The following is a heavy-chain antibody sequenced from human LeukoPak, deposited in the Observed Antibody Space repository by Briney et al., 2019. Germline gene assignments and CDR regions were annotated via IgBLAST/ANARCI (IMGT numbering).Heavy chain of an antibody. CDR2: IYNGRTT. Sequence: SETLSLTCAVSGDSISSTSHHWGWIRQSPGKGLEWIGSIYNGRTTYYNPSLNSRVTISVLTSKNQFSLQLNSVTAADTAVYYCARHDGRGGSTMGAFDSWGQGSLVAVSS. V-gene: IGHV4-39*01. CDR1: GDSISSTSHH. D-gene: IGHD5-24*01. J-gene: IGHJ4*02. CDR3: ARHDGRGGSTMGAFDS.